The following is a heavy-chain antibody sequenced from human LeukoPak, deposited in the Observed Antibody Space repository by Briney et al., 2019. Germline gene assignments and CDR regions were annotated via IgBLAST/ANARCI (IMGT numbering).Heavy chain of an antibody. V-gene: IGHV3-23*01. J-gene: IGHJ4*02. Sequence: GVLRLSCAASGFTFSSYGMSWVRQAPGKGLEWVSAISGSGGSTYYADSVKGRFTISRDNSKNTLYLQMNSLRAEDTAVYYCAKKNLWFGELWFDYWGQGTLVTVSS. D-gene: IGHD3-10*01. CDR3: AKKNLWFGELWFDY. CDR2: ISGSGGST. CDR1: GFTFSSYG.